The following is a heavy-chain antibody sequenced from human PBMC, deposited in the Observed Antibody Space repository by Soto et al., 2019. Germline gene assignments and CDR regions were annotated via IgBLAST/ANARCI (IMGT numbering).Heavy chain of an antibody. J-gene: IGHJ4*02. CDR2: INPSGGTT. CDR1: GYTFTRYN. D-gene: IGHD2-15*01. Sequence: ASVKVSCKASGYTFTRYNVHWVRQAPGQGLEWMAIINPSGGTTYYVQKFEGRVTLTTDTSTSTVYMELSSLRSDDTAVYYCARVRGGGSEYFFDYWGQGTMVTVYS. CDR3: ARVRGGGSEYFFDY. V-gene: IGHV1-46*01.